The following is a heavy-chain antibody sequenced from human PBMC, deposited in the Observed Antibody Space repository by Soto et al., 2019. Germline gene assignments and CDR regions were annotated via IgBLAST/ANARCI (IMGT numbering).Heavy chain of an antibody. D-gene: IGHD3-22*01. CDR3: ARDPHTSGHHSWFDP. Sequence: QVQLVESGGGVVQPGTSLRLSCAVSGFTFSSYGMHWVRQAPGKGLEWVAGIQYDGSKKYYGDSVKGRFIISRDNSENTLYLQMNSLRAEDTAVYYCARDPHTSGHHSWFDPWGQGTLVTVSS. CDR1: GFTFSSYG. V-gene: IGHV3-33*01. J-gene: IGHJ5*02. CDR2: IQYDGSKK.